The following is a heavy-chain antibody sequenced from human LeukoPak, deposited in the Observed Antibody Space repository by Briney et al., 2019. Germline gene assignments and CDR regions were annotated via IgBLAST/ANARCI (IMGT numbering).Heavy chain of an antibody. CDR3: ASLVTANDY. V-gene: IGHV3-33*01. CDR2: IWYDGSNK. J-gene: IGHJ4*02. Sequence: PGRSLRLSCVASGFTFSSYGMHWVRQAPGKGLEWVAVIWYDGSNKYYADSVKGRFTISRDNSKNTLYLQMNSLRAEDTAVYYCASLVTANDYWGQGTLVTVSS. D-gene: IGHD2-21*02. CDR1: GFTFSSYG.